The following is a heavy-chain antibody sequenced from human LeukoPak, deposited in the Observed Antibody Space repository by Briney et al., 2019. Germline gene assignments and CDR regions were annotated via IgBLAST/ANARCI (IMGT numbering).Heavy chain of an antibody. CDR3: ATVDWNYARWFDP. V-gene: IGHV1-24*01. J-gene: IGHJ5*02. Sequence: ASVKVSCKVSGYTLTELSMHWVRQAPGKGLEWMGGFDPEDGETIYAQKFQGRVTMTEDTSIDTAYMELSSLRSEDTAVYYCATVDWNYARWFDPWGQGTLVTVSS. D-gene: IGHD1-7*01. CDR2: FDPEDGET. CDR1: GYTLTELS.